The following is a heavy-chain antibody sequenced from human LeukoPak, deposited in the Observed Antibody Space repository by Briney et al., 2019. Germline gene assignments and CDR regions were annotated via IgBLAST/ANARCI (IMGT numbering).Heavy chain of an antibody. V-gene: IGHV3-11*01. CDR2: ISSSGSTI. D-gene: IGHD5-12*01. J-gene: IGHJ4*02. CDR1: GFTFSDYY. CDR3: ARDRGNKRGYSGYDRFDY. Sequence: PGRSLRLSCAASGFTFSDYYMSWIRQAPGKGLEWVSYISSSGSTIYYADSVKGRFTISRDNARNSLYLQMNSLRAEDTAVYYCARDRGNKRGYSGYDRFDYWGQGTLVTVSS.